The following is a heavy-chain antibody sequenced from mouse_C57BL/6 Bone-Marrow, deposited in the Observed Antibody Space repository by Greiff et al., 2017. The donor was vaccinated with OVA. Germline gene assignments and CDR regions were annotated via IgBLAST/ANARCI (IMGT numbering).Heavy chain of an antibody. V-gene: IGHV1-82*01. CDR1: GYAFSSSW. CDR3: ARVGYGSSDYFDY. D-gene: IGHD1-1*01. CDR2: IYPGDGDT. Sequence: QVQLKQSGPELVKPGASVKISCKASGYAFSSSWMNWVKQRPGKGLEWIGRIYPGDGDTNYNGKFKGKATLTADKSSSTAYMQLSSLTSEDSAVYFCARVGYGSSDYFDYWGQGTTLTVSS. J-gene: IGHJ2*01.